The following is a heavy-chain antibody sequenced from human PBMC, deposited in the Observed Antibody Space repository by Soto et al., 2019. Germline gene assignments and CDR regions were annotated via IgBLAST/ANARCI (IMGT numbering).Heavy chain of an antibody. CDR3: ASSKYDVVAGSVWFDP. J-gene: IGHJ5*02. V-gene: IGHV4-59*12. CDR1: GGSISSYY. D-gene: IGHD2-21*01. Sequence: PSETLSLTCTVSGGSISSYYWSWIRQPPGKGLEWIGYIYYSGSTNYNPSLKSRVTISLDHSRNQFSLRLNSVTAADTAVYFCASSKYDVVAGSVWFDPWGQGTLVTVSS. CDR2: IYYSGST.